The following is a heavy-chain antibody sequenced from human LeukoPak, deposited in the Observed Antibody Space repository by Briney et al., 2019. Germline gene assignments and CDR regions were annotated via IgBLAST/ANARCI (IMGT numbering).Heavy chain of an antibody. CDR3: AILTYYYDSSGYFGTYYFDY. Sequence: ASVKVSCKASGYTFTGHYMHWVRQAPGQGLEWMGWINPNTGVANYVQKFQGRVTMTIDTSISTAYMELSSLRSEDTAVYYCAILTYYYDSSGYFGTYYFDYWGQGTLVTVSS. J-gene: IGHJ4*02. D-gene: IGHD3-22*01. CDR2: INPNTGVA. CDR1: GYTFTGHY. V-gene: IGHV1-2*02.